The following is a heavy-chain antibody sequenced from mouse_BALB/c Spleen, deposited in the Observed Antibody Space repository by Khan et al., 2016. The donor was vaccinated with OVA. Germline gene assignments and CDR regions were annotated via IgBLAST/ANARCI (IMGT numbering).Heavy chain of an antibody. CDR1: GYSLTRGYG. Sequence: QLEESGPGLVKPSQSLSLTCTVTGYSLTRGYGWNWIRQFPGNKLEWMGYISYSGITHYNPSLKSRISITRHTSKNQFFLQLNSVTTEDTATYYCARTARIKYWGQGTTLTVSS. D-gene: IGHD1-2*01. CDR3: ARTARIKY. CDR2: ISYSGIT. J-gene: IGHJ2*01. V-gene: IGHV3-2*02.